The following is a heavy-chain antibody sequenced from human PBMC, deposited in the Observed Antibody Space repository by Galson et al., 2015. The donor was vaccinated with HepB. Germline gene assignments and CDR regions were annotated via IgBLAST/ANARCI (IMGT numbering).Heavy chain of an antibody. CDR2: IIPLFGTA. CDR1: GGIFSTYV. V-gene: IGHV1-69*13. D-gene: IGHD1-26*01. Sequence: SVKVSCKASGGIFSTYVISWVRQAPGQGLEWMGGIIPLFGTANYAQKFQGRVTITADESVSTAYMELNSLRAEDTAVYYCAKGVSWELFSNPYFDHWGQGTLVTASS. CDR3: AKGVSWELFSNPYFDH. J-gene: IGHJ4*02.